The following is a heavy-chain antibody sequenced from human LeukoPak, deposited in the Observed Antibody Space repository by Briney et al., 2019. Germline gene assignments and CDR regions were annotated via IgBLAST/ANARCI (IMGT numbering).Heavy chain of an antibody. CDR2: ISGSGGST. CDR3: AKDRPPDRVGAKGNSNYFDY. V-gene: IGHV3-23*01. Sequence: PWGSLRLSCAASGFTFSSYAMSWVRQAPGKGLEWVSAISGSGGSTYYADSVKGRFTISRDNSKNTLYLQMNSLRAEDTAVYYCAKDRPPDRVGAKGNSNYFDYWGQGTLVTVSS. CDR1: GFTFSSYA. J-gene: IGHJ4*02. D-gene: IGHD1-26*01.